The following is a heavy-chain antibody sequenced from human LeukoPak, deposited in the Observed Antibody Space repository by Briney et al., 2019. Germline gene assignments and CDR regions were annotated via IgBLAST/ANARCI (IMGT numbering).Heavy chain of an antibody. CDR3: ARLVDQARPFWYFDL. Sequence: SETLSLTCTVSGGSISSGGYYWSWIRQPPGKGLEGIGYFYHSGSTSYAPSLKSRVTISVDRSKNQFSLKLSSVTAADTAMYYCARLVDQARPFWYFDLWGRGTLVTVSS. D-gene: IGHD6-6*01. J-gene: IGHJ2*01. CDR2: FYHSGST. CDR1: GGSISSGGYY. V-gene: IGHV4-30-2*01.